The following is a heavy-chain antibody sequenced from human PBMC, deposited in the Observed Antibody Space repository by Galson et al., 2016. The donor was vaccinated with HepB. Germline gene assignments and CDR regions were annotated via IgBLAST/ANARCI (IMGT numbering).Heavy chain of an antibody. CDR2: IWYDGSLK. V-gene: IGHV3-33*01. CDR3: ARDYRSIPPAYYFDY. CDR1: GFIFSSYA. J-gene: IGHJ4*02. D-gene: IGHD1-14*01. Sequence: SLRLSCAASGFIFSSYAMHWVRQAPGKGLEWVAVIWYDGSLKYYADSVKGRSTISRDNSKNTLYLQMNSLRAEDTAVYYCARDYRSIPPAYYFDYWGQGTLATVSS.